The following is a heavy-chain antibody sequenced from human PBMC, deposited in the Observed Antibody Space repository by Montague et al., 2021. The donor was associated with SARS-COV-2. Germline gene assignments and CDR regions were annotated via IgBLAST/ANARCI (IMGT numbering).Heavy chain of an antibody. J-gene: IGHJ4*02. CDR2: KK. V-gene: IGHV6-1*01. Sequence: KKEYAVSLKSRITINPDTSKNQFSLQVKSMTPEDTAVYYCALAVAGRGGYDYWGQGTLVTVSS. CDR3: ALAVAGRGGYDY. D-gene: IGHD6-19*01.